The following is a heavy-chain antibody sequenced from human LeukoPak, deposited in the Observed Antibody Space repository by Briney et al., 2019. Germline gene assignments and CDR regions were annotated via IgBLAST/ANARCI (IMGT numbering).Heavy chain of an antibody. CDR2: ISGSGGST. CDR1: GFTFSSYA. Sequence: GGSLRLSCAASGFTFSSYAMSWVRQASGKGLEWVSAISGSGGSTYYADSVKGRFTISRDNSKNTLYLQMNSLRAEDTAVYYCAKEVGDYGDYGPDAFDIWGQGTMVTVSS. V-gene: IGHV3-23*01. D-gene: IGHD4-17*01. CDR3: AKEVGDYGDYGPDAFDI. J-gene: IGHJ3*02.